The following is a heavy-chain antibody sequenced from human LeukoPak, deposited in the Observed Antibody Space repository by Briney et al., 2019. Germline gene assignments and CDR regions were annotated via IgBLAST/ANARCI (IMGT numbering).Heavy chain of an antibody. Sequence: ASVKVSCKTFGYSFTDYYMHWVRQAPGQGLGWMAWINPNSGGTNYAQKFQGRVTMTRETSISTAYMELSSLRSDDTAVYYCARGNFDWRNYFDYWGQGTLVIVSS. J-gene: IGHJ4*02. CDR2: INPNSGGT. V-gene: IGHV1-2*02. D-gene: IGHD3-9*01. CDR1: GYSFTDYY. CDR3: ARGNFDWRNYFDY.